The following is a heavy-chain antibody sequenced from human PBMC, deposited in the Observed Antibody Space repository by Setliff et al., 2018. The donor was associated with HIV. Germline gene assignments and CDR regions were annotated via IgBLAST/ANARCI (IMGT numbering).Heavy chain of an antibody. CDR2: IYSSGST. D-gene: IGHD3-10*01. V-gene: IGHV4-4*09. Sequence: PSETLSLTCTVSGGSISSYYWSWIRQPPGKGLEWLGHIYSSGSTNYNPSLKSRVTISVDTSKNQFSLKLYSVTAVDTAVYYCARAYFGSGSYYWGQGTLVTVS. J-gene: IGHJ4*02. CDR3: ARAYFGSGSYY. CDR1: GGSISSYY.